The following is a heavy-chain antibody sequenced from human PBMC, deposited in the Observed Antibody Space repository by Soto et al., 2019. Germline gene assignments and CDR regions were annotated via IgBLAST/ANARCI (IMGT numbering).Heavy chain of an antibody. Sequence: EVQLVESGGGLVKPGGSLRLSCAASGFTFSNYNMNWVRQAPGKGLEWVSSISSSSSYIYYADSVKGRFTISRDNAKNSLDLQMNSLRAEDTAVYYCARPNDIYCGDYTPVALDIWGQGTMLTVSS. CDR2: ISSSSSYI. V-gene: IGHV3-21*01. D-gene: IGHD4-17*01. J-gene: IGHJ3*02. CDR3: ARPNDIYCGDYTPVALDI. CDR1: GFTFSNYN.